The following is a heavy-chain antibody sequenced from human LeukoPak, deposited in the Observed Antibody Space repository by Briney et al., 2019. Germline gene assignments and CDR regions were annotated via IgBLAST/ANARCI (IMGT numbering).Heavy chain of an antibody. CDR1: GGSISDYY. D-gene: IGHD4-17*01. CDR2: IHSSGST. CDR3: ARHGDATLDLEAWFDP. Sequence: SETLSLTCTVSGGSISDYYWTWIRQPPGKGLEWIAYIHSSGSTNYNPSLKSRVTISVDTSKNQFSLKLSSVTAADTAVYYCARHGDATLDLEAWFDPWGQGTLVTVSS. V-gene: IGHV4-59*08. J-gene: IGHJ5*02.